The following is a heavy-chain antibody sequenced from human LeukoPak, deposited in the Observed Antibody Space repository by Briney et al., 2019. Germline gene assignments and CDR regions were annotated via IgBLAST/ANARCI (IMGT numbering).Heavy chain of an antibody. J-gene: IGHJ4*02. CDR3: VRHGLPDWNYDY. CDR2: IYFEGST. CDR1: GGSLSNYH. V-gene: IGHV4-59*08. Sequence: PSETLSLTCTASGGSLSNYHWSWIRQPPGKGLEWIGDIYFEGSTKYNPSFDSRVTMSVDTSKNQFSLRLRSVTAADTAVYYCVRHGLPDWNYDYWGQGTLVTVSS. D-gene: IGHD1-7*01.